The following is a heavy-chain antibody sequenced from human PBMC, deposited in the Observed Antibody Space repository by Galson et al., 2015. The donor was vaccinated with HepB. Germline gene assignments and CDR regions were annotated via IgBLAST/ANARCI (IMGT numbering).Heavy chain of an antibody. J-gene: IGHJ5*02. CDR3: ARGALVVVVGATQNNWFDP. CDR2: ISPYHRST. D-gene: IGHD2-15*01. V-gene: IGHV1-18*01. CDR1: GYIFSPYS. Sequence: SVKVSCKASGYIFSPYSIAWVRQAPGQGLEWMGWISPYHRSTNYTQKFQGRVTMTTDTPTSTAYMELRSLRSDDTAVYYCARGALVVVVGATQNNWFDPWGQGTLVTVSS.